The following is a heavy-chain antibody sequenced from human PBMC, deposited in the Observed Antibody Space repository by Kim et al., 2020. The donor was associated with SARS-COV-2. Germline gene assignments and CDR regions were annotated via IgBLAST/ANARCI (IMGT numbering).Heavy chain of an antibody. J-gene: IGHJ4*02. CDR2: IYYSGST. CDR1: GDSITSYY. V-gene: IGHV4-59*01. CDR3: VRSEGRGSWHQFDY. Sequence: SETLSLTCSVSGDSITSYYCSWIRQLPGKGLEWLGYIYYSGSTDYNPSLKSRVTISWDTSKNQFSLDLTSVTDADTAVYYCVRSEGRGSWHQFDYWGQG. D-gene: IGHD6-13*01.